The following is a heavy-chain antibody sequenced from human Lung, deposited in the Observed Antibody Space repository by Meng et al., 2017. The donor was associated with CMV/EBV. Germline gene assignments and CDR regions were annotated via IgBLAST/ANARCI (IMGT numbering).Heavy chain of an antibody. Sequence: QITLKESGPTLVKPTQILTLTCTFSWFSLSTSGGGLGWIRQPPGKALECLAIIYGDDEKRYSPSLESRLTVTKDTSKNQVVLTMTNMVPVDTATYYCARAAARPSDWFDPWGQGTLVTVSS. D-gene: IGHD6-6*01. CDR3: ARAAARPSDWFDP. CDR2: IYGDDEK. J-gene: IGHJ5*02. V-gene: IGHV2-5*02. CDR1: WFSLSTSGGG.